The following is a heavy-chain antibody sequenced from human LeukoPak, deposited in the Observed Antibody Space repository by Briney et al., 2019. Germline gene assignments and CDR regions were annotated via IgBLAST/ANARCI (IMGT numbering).Heavy chain of an antibody. CDR2: INHSGIT. Sequence: PSETLSLTCDVYGGSFSYYYWSWIRQPPGKGLEWIGEINHSGITNYNPSLKSRVTISADTSKNQFSLKLTSVTAADTAVYYCANPARDFADSGAITWWGQGTLVTVSS. J-gene: IGHJ4*02. V-gene: IGHV4-34*01. CDR1: GGSFSYYY. CDR3: ANPARDFADSGAITW. D-gene: IGHD4-17*01.